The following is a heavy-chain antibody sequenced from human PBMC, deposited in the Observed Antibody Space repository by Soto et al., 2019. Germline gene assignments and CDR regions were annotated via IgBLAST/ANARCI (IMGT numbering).Heavy chain of an antibody. J-gene: IGHJ4*02. Sequence: GASVKVSCKASGYTFTSYGISWVRQAPGQGLEWMGWISAYNGNTNYAQKLQGRVTMTTDTSTSTAYMELRSLRSDDTAVYYCAGRRDPAAGSGSYSGFDYWGQGTLVTVSS. CDR1: GYTFTSYG. V-gene: IGHV1-18*01. D-gene: IGHD3-10*01. CDR2: ISAYNGNT. CDR3: AGRRDPAAGSGSYSGFDY.